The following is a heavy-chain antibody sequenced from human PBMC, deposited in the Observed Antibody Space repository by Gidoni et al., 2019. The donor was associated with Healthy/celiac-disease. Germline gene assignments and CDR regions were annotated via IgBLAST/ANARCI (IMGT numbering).Heavy chain of an antibody. V-gene: IGHV3-30-3*01. J-gene: IGHJ6*02. CDR3: ARDAYSSSWYHYYYGMDV. CDR2: ISYDGSNK. Sequence: QVQLVESGGGVVQPGRSLRLSCAASGFTFSSYAMHWVRQAPGKGLELVAVISYDGSNKYYADSVKGRFTISRDNSKNTLYLQMNSLRAEDTAVYYCARDAYSSSWYHYYYGMDVWGQGTTVTVSS. D-gene: IGHD6-13*01. CDR1: GFTFSSYA.